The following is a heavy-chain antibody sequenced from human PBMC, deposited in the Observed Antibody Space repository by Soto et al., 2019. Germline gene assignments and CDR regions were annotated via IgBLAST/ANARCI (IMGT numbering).Heavy chain of an antibody. CDR2: ISGSGGST. Sequence: PGGSLRLSCAASGFTFSSYAMSWVRQAPGKGLEWVSAISGSGGSTYYADSVKGRFTISRDNSKNTLYLQMNSLRAEDTAVYYCAKGHYDFWSGYSDYYYYYMDVRGKGTTVTVPS. V-gene: IGHV3-23*01. D-gene: IGHD3-3*01. CDR3: AKGHYDFWSGYSDYYYYYMDV. CDR1: GFTFSSYA. J-gene: IGHJ6*03.